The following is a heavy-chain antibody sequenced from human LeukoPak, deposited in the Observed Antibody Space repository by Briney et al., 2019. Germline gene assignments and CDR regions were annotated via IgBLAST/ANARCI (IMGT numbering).Heavy chain of an antibody. CDR2: IYYSGNT. J-gene: IGHJ4*02. D-gene: IGHD3-22*01. V-gene: IGHV4-59*01. Sequence: SETLSLTCTVSGGSISSYYWSWIRQPPGKGLEWIGYIYYSGNTNYNPSLKSRVTISVDTSKNQFSLRLSSVTAADTAMYYCARDKGEYYDSSGYLDYWGQGTLVTVSS. CDR1: GGSISSYY. CDR3: ARDKGEYYDSSGYLDY.